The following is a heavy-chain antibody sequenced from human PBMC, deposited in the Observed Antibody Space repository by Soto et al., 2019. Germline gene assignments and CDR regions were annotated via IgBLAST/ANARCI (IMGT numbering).Heavy chain of an antibody. CDR1: GYTFTSYG. CDR3: ASSPGGFYGGNRLHYYYAMDV. Sequence: ASVKVSCKASGYTFTSYGISWVRQAPRQGLEWMGWISTYNGDTNYAQTFQGRVTMTTDTSTSTVYMELRSLRSDDTAVYYCASSPGGFYGGNRLHYYYAMDVWGQGTTVTVSS. V-gene: IGHV1-18*01. J-gene: IGHJ6*02. D-gene: IGHD4-17*01. CDR2: ISTYNGDT.